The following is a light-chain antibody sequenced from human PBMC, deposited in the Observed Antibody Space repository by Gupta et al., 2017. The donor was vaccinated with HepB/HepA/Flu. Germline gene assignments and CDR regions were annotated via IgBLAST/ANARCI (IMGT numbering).Light chain of an antibody. CDR2: AAS. CDR3: LQSYSTPRT. Sequence: DIQMTQSPSSLSASVGDRVTITCRASQSISSYVNWYQQKPGKAPKLLIYAASSLQSGVPSRFSGSGSGTDFTLTISSLQPEDFATYDCLQSYSTPRTFGQGTKVEIK. V-gene: IGKV1-39*01. J-gene: IGKJ1*01. CDR1: QSISSY.